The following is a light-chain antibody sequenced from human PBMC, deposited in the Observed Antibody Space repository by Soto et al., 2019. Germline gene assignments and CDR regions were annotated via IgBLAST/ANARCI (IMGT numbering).Light chain of an antibody. CDR3: QHFRSFPIT. J-gene: IGKJ5*01. CDR2: AAS. CDR1: QDISSL. V-gene: IGKV1-9*01. Sequence: IQWTQALSSLSASIGDRGTITCRACQDISSLLAWYQQKPWKAPKLLIYAASTLQNGVPSRFSGSGSGTDFTLTISSLQPEDFATYYCQHFRSFPITFGQGRLLEI.